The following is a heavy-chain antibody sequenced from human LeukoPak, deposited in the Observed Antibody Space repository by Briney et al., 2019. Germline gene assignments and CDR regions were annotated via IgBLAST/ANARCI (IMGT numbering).Heavy chain of an antibody. CDR1: GFSFSSYE. CDR2: ISSSGSTI. Sequence: GGSLRLSCVASGFSFSSYEMNWVRQSPGKGLEWVSYISSSGSTIYYADSVKGRFTISRDNAKNSLYLQMNTLSAEDTAVYYCARGQQGGLATSRNSLDPWGQGTLVTVSS. CDR3: ARGQQGGLATSRNSLDP. D-gene: IGHD6-13*01. J-gene: IGHJ5*02. V-gene: IGHV3-48*03.